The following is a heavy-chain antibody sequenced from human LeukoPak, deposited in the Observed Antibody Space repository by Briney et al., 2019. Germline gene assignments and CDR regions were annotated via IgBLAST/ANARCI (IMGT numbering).Heavy chain of an antibody. J-gene: IGHJ3*02. D-gene: IGHD3-22*01. CDR1: GFTVSTYY. CDR3: ARDGYYDSSGYRKHDGFDI. CDR2: IYSGGIT. Sequence: GGSLRLSCAASGFTVSTYYMSWVRQAPGKGLEWVSLIYSGGITQYADSVKGRFTISRDNSKNTLYLQMTSLRAEDTAVYHCARDGYYDSSGYRKHDGFDIWGQGTLVTVSS. V-gene: IGHV3-66*01.